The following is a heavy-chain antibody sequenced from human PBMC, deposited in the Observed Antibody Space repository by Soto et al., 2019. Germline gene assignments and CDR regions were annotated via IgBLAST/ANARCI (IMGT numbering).Heavy chain of an antibody. CDR2: ISYDGSNK. Sequence: GGSLRLSCAASGFTFSSYGMHWVRQAPGKGLEWVAVISYDGSNKYYADSVKGRFTISRDNSKNTLYLQMNSLRAEDTAVYYCAKLSFFGFGELLVDAFDIWGQGTMVTVSS. V-gene: IGHV3-30*18. CDR3: AKLSFFGFGELLVDAFDI. D-gene: IGHD3-10*01. CDR1: GFTFSSYG. J-gene: IGHJ3*02.